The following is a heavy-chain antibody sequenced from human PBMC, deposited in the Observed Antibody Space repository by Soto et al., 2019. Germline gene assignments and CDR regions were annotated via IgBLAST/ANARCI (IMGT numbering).Heavy chain of an antibody. Sequence: QITLKESGPTLVEPTQTLTLTCSFSGFSLTNSGVGVGWFRQAPGKALGCLGIIYWDNDRRYNPSLKTRLTITIDTSKNKSVLTMTYMEPVETGTYYCAHRVTCSVSWDVGWFDSWGQGTPVTVS. V-gene: IGHV2-5*02. CDR1: GFSLTNSGVG. CDR3: AHRVTCSVSWDVGWFDS. CDR2: IYWDNDR. D-gene: IGHD1-26*01. J-gene: IGHJ5*01.